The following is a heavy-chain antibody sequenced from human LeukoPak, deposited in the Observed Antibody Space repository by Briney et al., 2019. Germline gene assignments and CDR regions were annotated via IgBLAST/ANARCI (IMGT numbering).Heavy chain of an antibody. CDR2: INSDGSST. V-gene: IGHV3-74*01. J-gene: IGHJ4*02. Sequence: GGSLRLSCAASGFTFSSYSMNWVRQAPGKGLVWVSRINSDGSSTNYADSVKGRFTVSRDNAKNTLYLQMNSLRAEDTAVYYRATNLRGYSYGLGFDYWGQGTLVTVSS. CDR1: GFTFSSYS. D-gene: IGHD5-18*01. CDR3: ATNLRGYSYGLGFDY.